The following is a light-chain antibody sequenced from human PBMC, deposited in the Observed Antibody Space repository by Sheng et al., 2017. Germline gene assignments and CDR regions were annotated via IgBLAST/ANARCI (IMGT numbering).Light chain of an antibody. V-gene: IGKV1-33*01. J-gene: IGKJ3*01. Sequence: DIQMTQSPSSLSASVGDRVTITCQASQDISNYLNWYQQKPGKAPKLLIYDASNLETGVPSRFSGSGSGTDFTFTISSLQPEDIATYYCQQYDNLPLTFGPWD. CDR2: DAS. CDR3: QQYDNLPLT. CDR1: QDISNY.